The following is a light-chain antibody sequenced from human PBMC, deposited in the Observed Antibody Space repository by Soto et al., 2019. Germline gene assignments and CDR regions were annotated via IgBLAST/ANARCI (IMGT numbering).Light chain of an antibody. CDR2: DVS. CDR1: SSDVGGYNY. Sequence: QSALTQPRSVSGSPGQSVTISCTGTSSDVGGYNYVSWYQQHPGKAPKLVIYDVSNRPSGVSNRFSGSKSDNTASLTITGLQAEDEASYYCSSYTITHIPVIFGGGTKLTVL. CDR3: SSYTITHIPVI. J-gene: IGLJ2*01. V-gene: IGLV2-14*03.